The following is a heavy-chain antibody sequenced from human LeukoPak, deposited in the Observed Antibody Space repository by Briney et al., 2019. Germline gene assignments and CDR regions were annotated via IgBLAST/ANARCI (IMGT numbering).Heavy chain of an antibody. V-gene: IGHV4-38-2*02. J-gene: IGHJ4*02. CDR3: ARSFSPRVVVITTGFDY. CDR1: GYSISSGYY. CDR2: IYHSGST. Sequence: SETLSLTCTVSGYSISSGYYWGWIRQPPGKGLEWIGSIYHSGSTYYNPSLKSRVTISVDTSKNQFSLKLSSVTAADTAVYYCARSFSPRVVVITTGFDYWGQGTLVTVSS. D-gene: IGHD3-22*01.